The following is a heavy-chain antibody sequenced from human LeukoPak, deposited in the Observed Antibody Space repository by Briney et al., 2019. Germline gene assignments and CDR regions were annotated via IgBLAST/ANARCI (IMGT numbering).Heavy chain of an antibody. CDR1: GYTFTNYG. V-gene: IGHV1-18*01. Sequence: ASVTVSCKASGYTFTNYGVNWVRQAPGQGLEWMGWISAYNGNTNYAQKLQGRVTMTTDTSTSTAYMELRSLRSDDTAVYYCARVLDILTGYQEIWGQGTLVTVSS. CDR3: ARVLDILTGYQEI. D-gene: IGHD3-9*01. CDR2: ISAYNGNT. J-gene: IGHJ4*02.